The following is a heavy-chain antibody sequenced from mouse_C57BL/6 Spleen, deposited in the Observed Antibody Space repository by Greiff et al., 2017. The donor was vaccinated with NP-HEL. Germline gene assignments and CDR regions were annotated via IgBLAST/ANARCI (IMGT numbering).Heavy chain of an antibody. CDR2: IDPETGGT. V-gene: IGHV1-15*01. CDR1: GYTFTDYE. Sequence: VQLQESGAELVRPGASVTLSCKASGYTFTDYEMHWVKQTPVHGLEWIGAIDPETGGTAYNQKFKGKAILTADKSSSTAYMELRSLTSEDSAVYYCTRELDYAMDYWGQGTSVTVSS. J-gene: IGHJ4*01. CDR3: TRELDYAMDY.